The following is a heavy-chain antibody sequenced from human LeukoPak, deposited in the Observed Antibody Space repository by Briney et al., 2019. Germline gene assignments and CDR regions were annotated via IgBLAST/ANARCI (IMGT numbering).Heavy chain of an antibody. CDR3: TKTSNSYYDDTSGYYFDS. CDR1: GLTFDDYA. D-gene: IGHD3-22*01. J-gene: IGHJ4*02. CDR2: INWNSGST. V-gene: IGHV3-9*03. Sequence: GGSLRLSCVGSGLTFDDYARHWVRQAPGKGLEWVSGINWNSGSTGYADSVKGRFTISRDNAKNSLYLQMNSLKTEDMALYYCTKTSNSYYDDTSGYYFDSWGQGTLVTVSS.